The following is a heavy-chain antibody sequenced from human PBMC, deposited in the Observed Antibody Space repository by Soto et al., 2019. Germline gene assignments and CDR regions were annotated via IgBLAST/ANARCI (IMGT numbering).Heavy chain of an antibody. V-gene: IGHV3-30*18. D-gene: IGHD3-22*01. Sequence: PGGSLRLSCAASGFAFSSYGMHWVRQAPGKGLEWVAVISHDGNNKYYADSVKGRFTISRDNSKNTLFLQMSSLGVEDTAVFYCEKGIEVGVLYYGMNVWGQGTTVTVSS. J-gene: IGHJ6*02. CDR2: ISHDGNNK. CDR3: EKGIEVGVLYYGMNV. CDR1: GFAFSSYG.